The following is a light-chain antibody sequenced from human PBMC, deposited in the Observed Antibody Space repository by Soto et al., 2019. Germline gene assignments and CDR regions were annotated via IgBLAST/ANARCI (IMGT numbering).Light chain of an antibody. J-gene: IGLJ1*01. Sequence: QSVLTQPASVSGSPGQSITISCTGTSSDVGGYNYVSWYQHHPGKAPKLMIYDVNNRPSGISNRFFGSKSGNTAALTISGLQTADEDAYYCSSSSSSGTIYVFGTGTKLTVL. CDR3: SSSSSSGTIYV. CDR1: SSDVGGYNY. V-gene: IGLV2-14*01. CDR2: DVN.